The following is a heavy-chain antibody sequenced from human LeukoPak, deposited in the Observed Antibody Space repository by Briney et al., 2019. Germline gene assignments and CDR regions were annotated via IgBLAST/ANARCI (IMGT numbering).Heavy chain of an antibody. CDR1: GFTFVIHD. Sequence: GGSLRLPCAASGFTFVIHDMSWVRQVPGKGLEWVSEISPDGSTTHYLDSVKGRFIISGDNSENTLYLQMNSLRAEDTAVYYCAGIHYWTKWGQGTLVTVSS. CDR2: ISPDGSTT. J-gene: IGHJ4*02. D-gene: IGHD2-8*01. V-gene: IGHV3-23*01. CDR3: AGIHYWTK.